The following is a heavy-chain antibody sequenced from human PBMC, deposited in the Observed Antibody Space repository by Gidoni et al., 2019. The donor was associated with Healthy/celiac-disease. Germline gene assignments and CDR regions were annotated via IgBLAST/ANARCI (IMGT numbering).Heavy chain of an antibody. Sequence: QLQLQESGPGLVKPSGTLSLTCAVSGGSISSSNWWSWVRQRPGKGLEWIGEIYHSGSTNYNQYLKSRVTISVDKSKNQFSLKLSSVTAADTAVYDCATSREAGESVEGWLDPWGQGTLVTVSS. V-gene: IGHV4-4*02. J-gene: IGHJ5*02. CDR3: ATSREAGESVEGWLDP. CDR2: IYHSGST. CDR1: GGSISSSNW. D-gene: IGHD3-10*01.